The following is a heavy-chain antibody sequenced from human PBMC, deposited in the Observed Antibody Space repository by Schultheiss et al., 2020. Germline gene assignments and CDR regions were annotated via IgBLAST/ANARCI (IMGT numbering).Heavy chain of an antibody. J-gene: IGHJ4*02. Sequence: GGSLRLSCAASGFTFSSYEMNWVRQAPGKGLEWVSYISSSGSTIYYADSVKGRFTISRDNAKNSLYLQMNSLRAEDTAVYYCARSAAGALAFDYWGQGTLVTVSS. V-gene: IGHV3-48*03. CDR1: GFTFSSYE. CDR2: ISSSGSTI. D-gene: IGHD6-13*01. CDR3: ARSAAGALAFDY.